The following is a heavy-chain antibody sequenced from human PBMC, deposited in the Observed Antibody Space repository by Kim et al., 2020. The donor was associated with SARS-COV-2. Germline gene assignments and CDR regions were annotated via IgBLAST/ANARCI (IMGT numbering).Heavy chain of an antibody. CDR2: INTNTGNP. V-gene: IGHV7-4-1*02. Sequence: ASVKVSCKASGYTFTSYAMNWVRQAPGQGLEWMGWINTNTGNPTYAQGFTGRFVFSLDTSVSTAYLQISSLKAEVTAVYYCARAVVVPAANYFGVVILSYYYMDVWGKGTTVTVSS. J-gene: IGHJ6*03. D-gene: IGHD2-2*01. CDR3: ARAVVVPAANYFGVVILSYYYMDV. CDR1: GYTFTSYA.